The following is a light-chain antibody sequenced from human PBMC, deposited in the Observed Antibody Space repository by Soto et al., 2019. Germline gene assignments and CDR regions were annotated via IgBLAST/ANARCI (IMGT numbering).Light chain of an antibody. V-gene: IGKV1-5*03. Sequence: NHMTQCPSILSGAVGNRVTITCRASKSISSWLAWYQQKPGKAPKLLIYKASSLESGVPSRFSGSGSGTEFTLTINSLQPDDFATYYCQQYNSYSWTVGQGTKVDI. CDR2: KAS. J-gene: IGKJ1*01. CDR3: QQYNSYSWT. CDR1: KSISSW.